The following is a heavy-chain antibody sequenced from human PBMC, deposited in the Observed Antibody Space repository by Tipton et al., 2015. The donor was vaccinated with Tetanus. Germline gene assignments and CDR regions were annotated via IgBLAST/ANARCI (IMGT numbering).Heavy chain of an antibody. J-gene: IGHJ5*02. CDR3: TRAPPRFWSGYDRWFDP. D-gene: IGHD3-3*01. V-gene: IGHV4-34*01. CDR1: GGSFSGYY. Sequence: TLSLTCAVYGGSFSGYYWSWIRQPPGKGLEWIGEINHSGSTNYNPSLKSRVTISVDTSKNQFSLKLSSVTAADTAVYYCTRAPPRFWSGYDRWFDPWGQGTLVTVSS. CDR2: INHSGST.